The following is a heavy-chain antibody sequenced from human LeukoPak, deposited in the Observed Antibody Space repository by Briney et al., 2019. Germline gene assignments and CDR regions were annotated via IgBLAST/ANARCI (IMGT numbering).Heavy chain of an antibody. Sequence: GGSLRLSCAASGFTFSSYTMNWVRQAPGKGLEWVSSISSSSSYIYYADSVKGRFTISRDNSKNTLYLQMNSLRAEDTAVYYCARAAYSSTWYSRYFDLWGRGTLVTVSS. CDR1: GFTFSSYT. CDR3: ARAAYSSTWYSRYFDL. D-gene: IGHD6-13*01. J-gene: IGHJ2*01. V-gene: IGHV3-21*01. CDR2: ISSSSSYI.